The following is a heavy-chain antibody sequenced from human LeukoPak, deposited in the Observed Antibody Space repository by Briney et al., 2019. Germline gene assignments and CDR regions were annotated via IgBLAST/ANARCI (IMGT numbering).Heavy chain of an antibody. V-gene: IGHV4-30-2*01. CDR2: INHSGST. D-gene: IGHD6-13*01. CDR1: GGSISSGGYS. J-gene: IGHJ4*02. Sequence: SQTLSLTCAVSGGSISSGGYSWSWIRQPPGKGLEWIGEINHSGSTNYNPSLKSRVTISVDTSKNQFSLKLSSVTAADTAVYYCARGVVSEQQLVRCYFDYWGQGTLVTVSS. CDR3: ARGVVSEQQLVRCYFDY.